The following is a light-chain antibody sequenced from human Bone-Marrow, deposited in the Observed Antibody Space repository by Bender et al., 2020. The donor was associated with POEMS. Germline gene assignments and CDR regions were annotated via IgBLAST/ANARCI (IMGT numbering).Light chain of an antibody. Sequence: QSTLTQPASVSGSPGQSITISCTGTSSDVGNYNLVSWYQQHPGKAPKLMIYEGSKRPSGVSNRFSGSKSGNTASLTISGLQAEDEADYYCCSYAGSPLVFGTGTKVTVL. CDR3: CSYAGSPLV. J-gene: IGLJ1*01. V-gene: IGLV2-23*01. CDR2: EGS. CDR1: SSDVGNYNL.